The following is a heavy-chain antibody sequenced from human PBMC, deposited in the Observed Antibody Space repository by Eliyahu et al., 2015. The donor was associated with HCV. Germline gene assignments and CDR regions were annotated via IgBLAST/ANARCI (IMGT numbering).Heavy chain of an antibody. D-gene: IGHD3-22*01. V-gene: IGHV1-2*02. CDR2: INPNSGGT. CDR3: ARGYQSSAYGTYYFDY. CDR1: GYTFXGYY. Sequence: QVQLVQSGAEVKKTGASVKVSCEASGYTFXGYYIYWVRQAPGQGLEWLGWINPNSGGTNYAQKFQGRVTMTSDTSISAVYMELSRLKSDDTAVYYCARGYQSSAYGTYYFDYWGQGTLVTVSS. J-gene: IGHJ4*02.